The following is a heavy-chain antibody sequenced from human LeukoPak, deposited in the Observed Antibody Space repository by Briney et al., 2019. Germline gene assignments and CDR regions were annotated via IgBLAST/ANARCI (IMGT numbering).Heavy chain of an antibody. CDR3: ARRGNTLDWIDP. CDR1: GGSISIDGYY. J-gene: IGHJ5*02. Sequence: ETLSLTCTVSGGSISIDGYYWDWIRQPPGRALEWIGVIYFSGNTYYNPSLKCRVTIYVDTSKNHFSLKLRSVTAADTAVYYCARRGNTLDWIDPWGQGTLVTVSS. CDR2: IYFSGNT. V-gene: IGHV4-39*02. D-gene: IGHD1-26*01.